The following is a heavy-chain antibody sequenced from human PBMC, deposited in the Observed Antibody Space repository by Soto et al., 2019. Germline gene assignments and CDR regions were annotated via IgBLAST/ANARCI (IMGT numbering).Heavy chain of an antibody. D-gene: IGHD4-17*01. J-gene: IGHJ1*01. CDR2: INPSGGST. V-gene: IGHV1-46*01. CDR1: GYTFTSYY. CDR3: ARGRGVIDYGDYDPEYFQH. Sequence: GASVKVSCKASGYTFTSYYMHWVRQAPGQGLEWMGIINPSGGSTSYAQKFQGRVTMTRDTSTSTVYMELSSLRSEDTAVYYCARGRGVIDYGDYDPEYFQHWGQGTLVTVSS.